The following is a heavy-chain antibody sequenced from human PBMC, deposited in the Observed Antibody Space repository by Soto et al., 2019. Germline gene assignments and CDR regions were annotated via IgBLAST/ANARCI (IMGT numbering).Heavy chain of an antibody. V-gene: IGHV1-2*02. D-gene: IGHD2-21*02. CDR2: INPNSGGT. CDR3: AREPGGPALLYPNL. J-gene: IGHJ4*02. Sequence: ASVKVSCKASGYTFTGYYMHWVRQAPGQGLEWMGWINPNSGGTNYAQKFQGRVTMTRDTSISTAYMELSRLRSDDTAVYYCAREPGGPALLYPNLWGQGTLVTVSS. CDR1: GYTFTGYY.